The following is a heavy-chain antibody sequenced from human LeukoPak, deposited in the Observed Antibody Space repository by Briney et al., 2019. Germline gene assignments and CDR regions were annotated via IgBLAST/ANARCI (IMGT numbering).Heavy chain of an antibody. CDR1: GFTFSSYA. CDR3: ASRGYNGGSLDY. J-gene: IGHJ4*02. V-gene: IGHV3-30*04. CDR2: ISYDGSNK. D-gene: IGHD1-14*01. Sequence: GGSLRLSCAASGFTFSSYAMHWVRQAPGKGLEWVAVISYDGSNKYYADSVKGRFTISRDNSKNTLYLQMNSLRAEDTAVYYCASRGYNGGSLDYWGQGTLVTDSS.